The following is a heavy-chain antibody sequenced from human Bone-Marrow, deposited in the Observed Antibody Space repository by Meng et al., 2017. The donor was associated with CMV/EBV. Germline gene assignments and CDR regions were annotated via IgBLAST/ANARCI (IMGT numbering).Heavy chain of an antibody. CDR2: IYYSGST. J-gene: IGHJ5*02. D-gene: IGHD3-22*01. V-gene: IGHV4-31*02. CDR1: GGYY. Sequence: GGYYWSWIRQHQGKGLEWIGYIYYSGSTYYNPSLKSRVTISVDTSKNQFSLKLSSVTAADTAVYYCARGHKYYYDSSGYYSNWFDPWGQGTLVTVSS. CDR3: ARGHKYYYDSSGYYSNWFDP.